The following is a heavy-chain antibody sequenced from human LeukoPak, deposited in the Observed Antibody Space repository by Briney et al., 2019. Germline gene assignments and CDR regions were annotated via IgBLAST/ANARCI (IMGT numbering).Heavy chain of an antibody. J-gene: IGHJ4*02. CDR2: INTDGSST. CDR1: GFTFTNYW. V-gene: IGHV3-74*01. CDR3: ARDPGAYFDY. Sequence: GGSLRLSCAASGFTFTNYWMHWVRQAPGKGLVWVSHINTDGSSTNYADSVKGRFTISRGNAKNTLYLQMSSLRAEDTAVYYCARDPGAYFDYWGQGTLVTVSS. D-gene: IGHD3-16*01.